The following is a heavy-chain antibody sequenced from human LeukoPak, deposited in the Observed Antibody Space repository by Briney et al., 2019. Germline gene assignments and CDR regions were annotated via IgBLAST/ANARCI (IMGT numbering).Heavy chain of an antibody. Sequence: GSLRLSCAASGFTFSSYAMSWVRQAPGKGLEWIGEINHSGSTNYNPSLKSRVTISVDTSKNQFSLKLSSVTAADTAVYYCASLRRSTFSLRPTNDAFDIWGQGTMVTVSS. D-gene: IGHD3-16*01. CDR2: INHSGST. V-gene: IGHV4-34*01. CDR1: GFTFSSYA. CDR3: ASLRRSTFSLRPTNDAFDI. J-gene: IGHJ3*02.